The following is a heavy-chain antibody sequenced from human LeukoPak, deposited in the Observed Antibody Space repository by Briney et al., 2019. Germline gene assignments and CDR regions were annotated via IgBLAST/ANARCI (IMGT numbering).Heavy chain of an antibody. CDR2: IIPIFGTA. CDR3: AKSGMITFGGPIVT. D-gene: IGHD3-16*02. CDR1: GGTFSSYA. Sequence: ASVKVSCKASGGTFSSYAISWVRQAPGQGLEWMGRIIPIFGTANYAQKFQGRVTITTDESTSTAYMELSSLRSEDTAVYYCAKSGMITFGGPIVTWGQGTLVTVSS. V-gene: IGHV1-69*05. J-gene: IGHJ5*02.